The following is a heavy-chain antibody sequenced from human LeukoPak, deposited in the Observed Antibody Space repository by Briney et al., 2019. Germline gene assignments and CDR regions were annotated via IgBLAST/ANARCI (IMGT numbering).Heavy chain of an antibody. D-gene: IGHD3-22*01. CDR2: ISYDGSNK. Sequence: PTGRSLRLSCAASGFTFSSYGMHWVRQAPGKGLEWVAVISYDGSNKYYADSVKGRFTISRDNSKNTLYLQMNSLRAEDTAVYYCAKDGRGGYRGMDVWGQGTTVTVSS. V-gene: IGHV3-30*18. CDR1: GFTFSSYG. J-gene: IGHJ6*02. CDR3: AKDGRGGYRGMDV.